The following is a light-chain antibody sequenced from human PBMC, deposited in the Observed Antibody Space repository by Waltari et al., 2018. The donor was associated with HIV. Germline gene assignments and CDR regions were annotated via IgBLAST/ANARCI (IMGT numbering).Light chain of an antibody. CDR1: SSDVGSYNL. V-gene: IGLV2-23*02. J-gene: IGLJ1*01. Sequence: QSALTQPASVSGSPGQSITISCTGTSSDVGSYNLVSWYQQHPGKAPTLMTYEVSHRPSGVSTRVSGSKSGNTASLTISGLQAEDEADYYCCSDAGSSTSLYVFGTGTKVTVL. CDR3: CSDAGSSTSLYV. CDR2: EVS.